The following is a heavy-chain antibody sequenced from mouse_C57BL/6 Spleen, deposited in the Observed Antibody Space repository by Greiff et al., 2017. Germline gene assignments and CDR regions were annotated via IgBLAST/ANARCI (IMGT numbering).Heavy chain of an antibody. D-gene: IGHD2-2*01. Sequence: DVKLQESGGGLVQPKGSLKLSCAASGFSFNTYAMNWVRQAPGKGLEWVARIRSKSNNYATYYADSVKDRFTISRDDSESMLYLQMNNLKTEDTAMYYCVRHGYYFDYWGQGTTLTVSS. CDR2: IRSKSNNYAT. J-gene: IGHJ2*01. V-gene: IGHV10-1*01. CDR3: VRHGYYFDY. CDR1: GFSFNTYA.